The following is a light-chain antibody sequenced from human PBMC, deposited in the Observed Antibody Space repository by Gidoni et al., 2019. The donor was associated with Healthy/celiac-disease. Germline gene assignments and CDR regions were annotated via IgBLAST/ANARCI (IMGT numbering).Light chain of an antibody. CDR1: QSVSSSY. J-gene: IGKJ1*01. V-gene: IGKV3-20*01. CDR2: GAS. CDR3: QQYGSSRT. Sequence: IVLTQSPGTLSLSPGERATLSCRASQSVSSSYLDCYQQKPGQAPRLLIYGASSRATGIPDRFSGSGSGTDFTLTISRLEPEDCAVYYCQQYGSSRTFGQGTKVEIK.